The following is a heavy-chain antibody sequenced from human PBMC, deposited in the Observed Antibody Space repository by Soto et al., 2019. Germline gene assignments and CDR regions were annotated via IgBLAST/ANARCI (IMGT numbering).Heavy chain of an antibody. CDR3: ARGYSSGPDY. V-gene: IGHV3-74*01. D-gene: IGHD3-22*01. J-gene: IGHJ4*02. Sequence: GSLRLSCAASGFTFSSDWMHWVRQAPGKGLVWVSRINSDGSTTTYADSVKGRFTIFRHNAKNTLYLQLNSLRAEDTALYYCARGYSSGPDYWGQGTLVTVSS. CDR1: GFTFSSDW. CDR2: INSDGSTT.